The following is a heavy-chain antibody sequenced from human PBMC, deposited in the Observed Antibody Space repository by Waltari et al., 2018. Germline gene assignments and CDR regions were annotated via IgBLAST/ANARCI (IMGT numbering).Heavy chain of an antibody. CDR2: IVPVLQMT. V-gene: IGHV1-69*04. Sequence: QVQVMQSGAEMKQPGSAVQVSCTVSGDTRNKYAVSWVRPAPGQGLEWMGRIVPVLQMTNYAQRFRGRITLTASTSATTAFMDLSGLRSEDTAVYYCALSPQQLLAFDFWGQGTMVTVSS. D-gene: IGHD6-13*01. CDR3: ALSPQQLLAFDF. CDR1: GDTRNKYA. J-gene: IGHJ3*01.